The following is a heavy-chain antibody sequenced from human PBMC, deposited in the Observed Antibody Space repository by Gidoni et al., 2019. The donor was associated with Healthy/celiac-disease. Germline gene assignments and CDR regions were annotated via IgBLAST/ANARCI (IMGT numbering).Heavy chain of an antibody. CDR1: GCTFSSYD. V-gene: IGHV3-13*01. D-gene: IGHD3-10*01. Sequence: EVQLVESGGGVVQPGGSLRLSCAASGCTFSSYDMHWGRQATGKGMEWVSAICTAGYTYYPGSVKGRFTISRENAKNSLYLQMNSLRAEDTAVYYCARGREYYYGSGSYYIPYYFDYWGQGTLVTVSS. CDR3: ARGREYYYGSGSYYIPYYFDY. J-gene: IGHJ4*02. CDR2: ICTAGYT.